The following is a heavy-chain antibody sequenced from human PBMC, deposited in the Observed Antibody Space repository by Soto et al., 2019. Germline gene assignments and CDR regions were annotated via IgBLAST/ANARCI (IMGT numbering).Heavy chain of an antibody. CDR3: ARDIKVVPAAMLGGFDY. CDR1: GDSVSSNSAA. CDR2: TYYRSKWYN. D-gene: IGHD2-2*01. Sequence: KQSQTLSLTCAISGDSVSSNSAAWNWIRQSPSRGLEWLGRTYYRSKWYNDYAVSVKSRITINPDTSKNQFSLQLNSVTPEDTAVYYCARDIKVVPAAMLGGFDYWGQGTLVTVSS. J-gene: IGHJ4*02. V-gene: IGHV6-1*01.